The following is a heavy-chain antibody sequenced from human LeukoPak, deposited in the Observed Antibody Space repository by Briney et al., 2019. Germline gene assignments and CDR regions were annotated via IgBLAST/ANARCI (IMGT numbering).Heavy chain of an antibody. CDR1: GYTFPGFQ. Sequence: ASVKVSCKASGYTFPGFQIHWVRQAPGQGLEWMGIINPNGGNTAYAQKFQGRVTMTRDTSTSTVYMELSSLRSGDTAVYYCASSFWSGYYGYWGQGTLVTVSS. D-gene: IGHD3-3*01. CDR3: ASSFWSGYYGY. J-gene: IGHJ4*02. CDR2: INPNGGNT. V-gene: IGHV1-46*01.